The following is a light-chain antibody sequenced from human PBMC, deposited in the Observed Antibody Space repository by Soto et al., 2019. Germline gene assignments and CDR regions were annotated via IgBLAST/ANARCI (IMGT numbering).Light chain of an antibody. CDR3: QQYNTWPPIT. Sequence: EIVMTQSPATLSVSPGERATLSCRASQSVSSNLAWYQQKPGHAPRLLIYGASTRATGIPARFSGSESGTEFTLTISSLQSEDFAVYYCQQYNTWPPITFGQGTRLAIK. CDR1: QSVSSN. V-gene: IGKV3-15*01. CDR2: GAS. J-gene: IGKJ5*01.